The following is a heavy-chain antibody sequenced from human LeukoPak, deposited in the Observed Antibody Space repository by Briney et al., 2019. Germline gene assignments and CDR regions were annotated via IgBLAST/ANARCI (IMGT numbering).Heavy chain of an antibody. CDR1: GFVFNSFD. Sequence: GGSLRLSCAASGFVFNSFDMHWVRQAPGEGLDWVAVISYDGSKKYFADSVKGRFTISRDDSKNTVDLQMNSLRLEDTAVYYCVRGPRIAAARWFDPWGQGTLVTVSS. CDR2: ISYDGSKK. D-gene: IGHD6-13*01. CDR3: VRGPRIAAARWFDP. V-gene: IGHV3-30-3*01. J-gene: IGHJ5*02.